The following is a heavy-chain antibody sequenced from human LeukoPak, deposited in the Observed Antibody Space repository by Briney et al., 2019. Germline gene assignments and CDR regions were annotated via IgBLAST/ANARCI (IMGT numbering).Heavy chain of an antibody. J-gene: IGHJ3*02. CDR2: ISGGGGVK. D-gene: IGHD5-18*01. CDR1: GFIFDDYA. CDR3: AKSSHSYGNDALDI. Sequence: PGGSLRLSCGASGFIFDDYAMLWVRQAPGKGLEYVSVISGGGGVKYYAPSVKGRFTISRDNSKNTLYLQMNSLRAEDTAVYYCAKSSHSYGNDALDIWGQGTMVTVSS. V-gene: IGHV3-23*01.